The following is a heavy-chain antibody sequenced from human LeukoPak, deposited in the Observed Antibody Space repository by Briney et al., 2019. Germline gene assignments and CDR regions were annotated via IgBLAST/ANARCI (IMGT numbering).Heavy chain of an antibody. CDR2: MNPDSGNT. Sequence: GASVKVSCKASGGTFSSYAISWVRQATGQGLEWMGWMNPDSGNTGYAQKFQGRVTMTRNTSISTAYMELSSLRSEDTAVYYCAILWFGELRYWGQGTLVTVSS. J-gene: IGHJ4*02. D-gene: IGHD3-10*01. CDR1: GGTFSSYA. CDR3: AILWFGELRY. V-gene: IGHV1-8*02.